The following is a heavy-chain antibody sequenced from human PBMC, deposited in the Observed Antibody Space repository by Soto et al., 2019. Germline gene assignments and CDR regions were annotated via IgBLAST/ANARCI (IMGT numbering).Heavy chain of an antibody. V-gene: IGHV3-23*01. Sequence: GGSLRLSCAASGFTFSSYAMSWVRQAPGKGLEWVSAISGSGGSTYYADSVKGRFTISRDNSKNTLYLQMNSLRAEDTAVYYCAKAGYCSGGSCYFRTLDDAFDIWGQGTMVTVSS. J-gene: IGHJ3*02. CDR1: GFTFSSYA. CDR2: ISGSGGST. CDR3: AKAGYCSGGSCYFRTLDDAFDI. D-gene: IGHD2-15*01.